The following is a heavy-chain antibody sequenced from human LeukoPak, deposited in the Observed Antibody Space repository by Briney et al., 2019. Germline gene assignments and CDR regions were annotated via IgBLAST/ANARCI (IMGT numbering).Heavy chain of an antibody. CDR1: GFTSSSYW. J-gene: IGHJ4*02. V-gene: IGHV3-7*01. CDR3: ARDTNFVHFLSFDY. CDR2: IKQDGSEK. Sequence: GGSLRLSCAASGFTSSSYWMSWVRQAPGKGLEWVANIKQDGSEKYYVDSAKGRFTISRDNAKNSLYLQMNSLRAEDTAVYYCARDTNFVHFLSFDYWGQGTLVTVSS. D-gene: IGHD3-3*02.